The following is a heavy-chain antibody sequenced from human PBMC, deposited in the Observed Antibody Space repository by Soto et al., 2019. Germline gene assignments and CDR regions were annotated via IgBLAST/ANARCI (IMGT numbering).Heavy chain of an antibody. Sequence: ASVKVSCKASGYAFTGFYIHWVRQAPGQGLEWMGWVNPNSGGAHYAQKFQGRVTMTRDTSVTSAYMEVTRLRSDDTAVYYCARANSGDDDEFDYWGQGTPVTVSS. D-gene: IGHD5-12*01. V-gene: IGHV1-2*02. CDR2: VNPNSGGA. J-gene: IGHJ4*02. CDR3: ARANSGDDDEFDY. CDR1: GYAFTGFY.